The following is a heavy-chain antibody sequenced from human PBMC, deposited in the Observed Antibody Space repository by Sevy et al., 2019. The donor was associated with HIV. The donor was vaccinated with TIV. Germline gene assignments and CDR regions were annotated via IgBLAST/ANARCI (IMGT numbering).Heavy chain of an antibody. D-gene: IGHD1-26*01. J-gene: IGHJ4*02. CDR3: AGENAWGRGYS. V-gene: IGHV4-59*11. CDR2: IYYNGHI. Sequence: SETLSLTCTVSGGSITSLYWNWIRQPPGKGLEWIANIYYNGHINYNPSLKSRVTLSLDTSKNQFSLRLGSVTAADTTMYYCAGENAWGRGYSWGQGTLVTVSS. CDR1: GGSITSLY.